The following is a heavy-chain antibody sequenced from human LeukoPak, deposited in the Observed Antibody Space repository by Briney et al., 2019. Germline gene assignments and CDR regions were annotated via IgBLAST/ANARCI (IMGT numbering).Heavy chain of an antibody. CDR2: ISGSGATT. V-gene: IGHV3-23*01. CDR3: AKQRSSYYDSSDH. Sequence: PGGSLRLSCAASGFTFSSYAMSWVRQAPGKGLEWVSVISGSGATTYYADPVKCRFTISRDNSKNTLSLQMNSLRADDTAIYYCAKQRSSYYDSSDHWGQGTLVTVSS. J-gene: IGHJ4*02. D-gene: IGHD3-22*01. CDR1: GFTFSSYA.